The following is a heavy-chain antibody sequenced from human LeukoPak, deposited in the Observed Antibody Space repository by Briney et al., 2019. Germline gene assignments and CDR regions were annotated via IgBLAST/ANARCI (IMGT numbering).Heavy chain of an antibody. CDR1: GGTFSSYA. D-gene: IGHD5-12*01. V-gene: IGHV1-69*13. CDR2: IIPIFGTA. CDR3: ARDSVPAVVYGYDPTFDY. J-gene: IGHJ4*02. Sequence: AASVNVSCKASGGTFSSYAISWVRQAPGQGLEWMGGIIPIFGTANYAQKFQGRVTITADESTSIPYMELSSLRSEDTAVYYCARDSVPAVVYGYDPTFDYWGQGTLVTVSS.